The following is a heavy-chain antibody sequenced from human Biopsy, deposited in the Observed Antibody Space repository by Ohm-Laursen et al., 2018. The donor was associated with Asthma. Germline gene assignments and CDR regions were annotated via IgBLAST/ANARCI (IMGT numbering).Heavy chain of an antibody. J-gene: IGHJ5*02. CDR1: GGSISSSSYY. D-gene: IGHD3-3*01. CDR3: ARFTASITIFGVVNNWFDP. V-gene: IGHV4-39*01. Sequence: SDTLSFTWTVSGGSISSSSYYWGWIRQPPGKGLEWIGSIYYSGSTYYNPSLKSRVTISVDTSKNQFSLKLSSVTAADTAVYYCARFTASITIFGVVNNWFDPWGQGTLVTVSS. CDR2: IYYSGST.